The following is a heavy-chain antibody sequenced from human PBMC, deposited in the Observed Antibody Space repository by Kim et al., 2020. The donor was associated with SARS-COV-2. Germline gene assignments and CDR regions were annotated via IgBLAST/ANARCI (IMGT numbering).Heavy chain of an antibody. Sequence: GSTYYADSVKGRFTISRDNSKNTLYLQMNSLRAEDTAVYYCAKGNGIPDYWGQGTLVTVSS. CDR3: AKGNGIPDY. J-gene: IGHJ4*02. D-gene: IGHD2-8*01. CDR2: GST. V-gene: IGHV3-23*01.